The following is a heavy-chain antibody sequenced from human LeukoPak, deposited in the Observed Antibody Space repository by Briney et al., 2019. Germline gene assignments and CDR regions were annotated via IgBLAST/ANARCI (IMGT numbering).Heavy chain of an antibody. CDR3: ARDGRYYDSSGDEEIDY. J-gene: IGHJ4*02. Sequence: ASVKVSCKASGYTFTSYGISWVRQAPGQGLEWMGWISAYNGNTNYAQKFQGRVTMTTDTSTSTAYMELRSLRSDDTAVYYCARDGRYYDSSGDEEIDYWGQGTLVTVSS. CDR2: ISAYNGNT. D-gene: IGHD3-22*01. V-gene: IGHV1-18*01. CDR1: GYTFTSYG.